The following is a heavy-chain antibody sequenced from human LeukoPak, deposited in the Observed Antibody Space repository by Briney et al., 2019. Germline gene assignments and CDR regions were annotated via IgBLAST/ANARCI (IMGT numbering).Heavy chain of an antibody. Sequence: SETLSLTCTVSGGSISSSRYYWGWIRQPPGKGLEWIGSIYYSGSTYYNPSLKRRATTSVDTSKNQFSLKLSSVTAADTAVYYCARVEYDYVWGSYRSPYYFDYWGQGTLVTVSS. V-gene: IGHV4-39*07. D-gene: IGHD3-16*02. J-gene: IGHJ4*02. CDR1: GGSISSSRYY. CDR2: IYYSGST. CDR3: ARVEYDYVWGSYRSPYYFDY.